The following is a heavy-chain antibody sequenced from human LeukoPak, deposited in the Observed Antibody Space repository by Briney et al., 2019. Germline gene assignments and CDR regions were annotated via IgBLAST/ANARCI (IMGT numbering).Heavy chain of an antibody. J-gene: IGHJ6*03. CDR1: GYTFTGYY. V-gene: IGHV1-2*02. CDR3: ARAGLPYYYMDV. Sequence: ASVKVSCKASGYTFTGYYMHWVRQAPGQGLEWMGWINPNSGGTNCAQKFQGRVTMTRDTSISTAYMELSRLRSDDTAVYYCARAGLPYYYMDVWGKGTTVTVSS. CDR2: INPNSGGT.